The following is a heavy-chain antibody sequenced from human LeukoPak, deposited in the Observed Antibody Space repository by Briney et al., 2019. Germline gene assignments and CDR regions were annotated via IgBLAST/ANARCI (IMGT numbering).Heavy chain of an antibody. J-gene: IGHJ5*02. CDR1: GGSISSSSYY. D-gene: IGHD4-23*01. Sequence: PSETLSLTCTVSGGSISSSSYYWGWIRQPLGMGLEWIGSIYYSGYTYYNPSLKSRVTISVDSSKNQFSLRLSSVTAADTAVYYCARGNYGGNSWFDPWGQGTLVTVSS. CDR3: ARGNYGGNSWFDP. V-gene: IGHV4-39*07. CDR2: IYYSGYT.